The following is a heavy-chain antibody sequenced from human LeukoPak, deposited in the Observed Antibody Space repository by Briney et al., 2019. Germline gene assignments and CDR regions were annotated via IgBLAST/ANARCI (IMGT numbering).Heavy chain of an antibody. CDR3: ARNVLRFLEWSSGEDY. D-gene: IGHD3-3*01. V-gene: IGHV3-23*01. Sequence: PGGSLRLSCAASGFTFSSYGMSWVRQAPGKGLEWVSAISGSSGSTYYADSVKGRFTISRDNAKNSLYLQMNSLRAEATAVYYSARNVLRFLEWSSGEDYWGEGAPVTVSS. CDR2: ISGSSGST. J-gene: IGHJ4*02. CDR1: GFTFSSYG.